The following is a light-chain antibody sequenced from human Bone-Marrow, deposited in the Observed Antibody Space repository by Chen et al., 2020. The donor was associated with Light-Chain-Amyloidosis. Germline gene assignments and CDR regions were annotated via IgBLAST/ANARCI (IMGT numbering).Light chain of an antibody. CDR3: QHYGTSPLT. J-gene: IGKJ4*01. V-gene: IGKV3-20*01. Sequence: EIVLTQSPGTLSLSPGEGANLSCRASQTISSNYSTWYQQKFGQAPRLLIYGSSSRATGIPDRFTGSGYGTDFTRTSSRLEPEDCAMYYCQHYGTSPLTFGGGTTVEIK. CDR1: QTISSNY. CDR2: GSS.